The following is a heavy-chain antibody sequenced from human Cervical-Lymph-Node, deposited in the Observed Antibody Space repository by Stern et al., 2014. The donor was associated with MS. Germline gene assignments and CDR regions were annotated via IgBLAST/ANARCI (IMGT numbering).Heavy chain of an antibody. CDR1: GASVGSGNTY. D-gene: IGHD1-14*01. CDR3: AMTTGY. Sequence: QVQLQESGPGLVKPSQTLSLTCTVSGASVGSGNTYWSWIRQPAGKGLEWIGRIYDSGTTNYNPSLKSRVTISLDTSRNQFSRKLTSVTAADTAVYYCAMTTGYWGQGTLVTVSS. CDR2: IYDSGTT. V-gene: IGHV4-61*02. J-gene: IGHJ4*02.